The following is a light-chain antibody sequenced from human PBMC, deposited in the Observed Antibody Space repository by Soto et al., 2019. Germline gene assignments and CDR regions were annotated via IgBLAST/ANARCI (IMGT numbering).Light chain of an antibody. CDR1: QSISSY. CDR3: QQSYSTWT. J-gene: IGKJ1*01. CDR2: AAS. V-gene: IGKV1-39*01. Sequence: DIQMTQSPSSLSASIGDRVTITCRASQSISSYLNWYQQKPGIAPKLLIYAASSLQSGVPSRFSGSGSGTDFTLTISRLQPEDFATYYCQQSYSTWTVGQGTRVEIK.